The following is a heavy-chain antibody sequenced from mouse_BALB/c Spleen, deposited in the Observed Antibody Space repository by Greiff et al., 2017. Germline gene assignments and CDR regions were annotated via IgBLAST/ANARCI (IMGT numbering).Heavy chain of an antibody. Sequence: DVKLQESGGDLVKPGGSLKLSCAASGFTFRSYGMSWVRQTPDKRLEWVATISSGGSYTYYPDSVKGRFTISRDNSKNTLYLQMSSLKSEDTAMYYCARDRGVTPWFAYWGQGTLVTVSA. CDR1: GFTFRSYG. CDR3: ARDRGVTPWFAY. D-gene: IGHD2-1*01. J-gene: IGHJ3*01. V-gene: IGHV5-6*02. CDR2: ISSGGSYT.